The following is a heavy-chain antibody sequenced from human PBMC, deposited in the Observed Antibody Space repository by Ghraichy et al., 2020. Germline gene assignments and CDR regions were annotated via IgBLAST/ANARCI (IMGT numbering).Heavy chain of an antibody. CDR2: ITISGYI. CDR3: VRSYKDGLRHFDY. D-gene: IGHD1-14*01. Sequence: GGSLRLSCAGSGFTFSSYSINWVRQAPGKGLEWVSIITISGYIDYAGSVKGRFTISRDNAKNTMYLQMISLTVEDTAVYYCVRSYKDGLRHFDYWGQGTLVTVSS. J-gene: IGHJ4*02. CDR1: GFTFSSYS. V-gene: IGHV3-21*01.